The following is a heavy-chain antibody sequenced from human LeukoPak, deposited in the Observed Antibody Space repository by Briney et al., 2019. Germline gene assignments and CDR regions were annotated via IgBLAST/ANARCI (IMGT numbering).Heavy chain of an antibody. Sequence: PSETLSLTCAVYGGSSSGYYWSWIRQPPGKGLEWIGEINHSGSTNYNPSLKSRVTISVDTSKNQFSLKLSSVTAADTAVYYCARDRYFDWLEFDYWGQGTLVTVSS. D-gene: IGHD3-9*01. J-gene: IGHJ4*02. V-gene: IGHV4-34*01. CDR1: GGSSSGYY. CDR3: ARDRYFDWLEFDY. CDR2: INHSGST.